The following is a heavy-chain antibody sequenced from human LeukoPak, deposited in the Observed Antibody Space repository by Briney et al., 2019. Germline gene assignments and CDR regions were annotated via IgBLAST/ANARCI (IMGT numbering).Heavy chain of an antibody. Sequence: ASVTVSCKASGYTFTSYDINWVRQATGQGLEWMGWMNPNSGNTGYAQKFQGRVTMTRNTSISTAYMELSSLRSEDTAVYYCARVASRYDFWSGYYPYYYYYYMDVWGKGTTVTVSS. J-gene: IGHJ6*03. CDR1: GYTFTSYD. CDR2: MNPNSGNT. CDR3: ARVASRYDFWSGYYPYYYYYYMDV. D-gene: IGHD3-3*01. V-gene: IGHV1-8*01.